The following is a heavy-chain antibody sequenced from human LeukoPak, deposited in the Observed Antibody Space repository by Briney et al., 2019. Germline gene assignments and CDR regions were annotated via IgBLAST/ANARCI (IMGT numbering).Heavy chain of an antibody. CDR2: ISYDGRDK. CDR3: AEDLSEGFYDSSGYFYYYYYGMDV. V-gene: IGHV3-30*04. D-gene: IGHD3-22*01. Sequence: GRSLRLSCAASEFTFSNYAMHWVRQAPGKGLEWVAAISYDGRDKHHADSVKGRFIISRDNSKNTLYLQMNSLRAEDTAVYYCAEDLSEGFYDSSGYFYYYYYGMDVWGQGTTVTVSS. CDR1: EFTFSNYA. J-gene: IGHJ6*02.